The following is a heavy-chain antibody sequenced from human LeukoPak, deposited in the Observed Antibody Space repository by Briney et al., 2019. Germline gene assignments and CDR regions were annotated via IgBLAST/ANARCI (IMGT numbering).Heavy chain of an antibody. CDR3: ARAPGYCSGGSCYGGEFDY. CDR1: GVSIGRGEYY. Sequence: SETLSLTCTVSGVSIGRGEYYWSWLRQPPRKGLEWIGCIYYSGSTYYNPSLKSRVTISVDTSKNQFSLNLNSVTAADTAVYYCARAPGYCSGGSCYGGEFDYWGQGTLVTVSS. D-gene: IGHD2-15*01. CDR2: IYYSGST. J-gene: IGHJ4*02. V-gene: IGHV4-30-4*01.